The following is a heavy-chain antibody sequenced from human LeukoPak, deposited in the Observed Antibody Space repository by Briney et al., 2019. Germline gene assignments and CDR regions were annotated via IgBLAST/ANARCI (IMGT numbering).Heavy chain of an antibody. CDR2: INYSGST. CDR1: GDSVSSYY. V-gene: IGHV4-59*08. Sequence: SETLSLTCTVSGDSVSSYYWSWIRQPPGKGLEWIGYINYSGSTNYNPSLKSRVTISGDTSKNQFSLKLSSVTAADTAVYYCASSPPGPEYFHHWGQGTLVTVSS. J-gene: IGHJ1*01. CDR3: ASSPPGPEYFHH.